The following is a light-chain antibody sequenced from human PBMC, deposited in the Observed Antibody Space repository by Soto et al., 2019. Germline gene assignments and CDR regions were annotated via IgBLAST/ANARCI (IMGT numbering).Light chain of an antibody. CDR2: EGS. V-gene: IGLV2-23*01. CDR3: CSYAGRNTVV. CDR1: SSDVGGYNL. Sequence: QSALTQPASVSGSPGQSITISCTGTSSDVGGYNLVSWYQQYPGKAPKLMIYEGSKRPSGVSDRFSGSRSGNTASLTISGLQAEDEADYHCCSYAGRNTVVFGGGTQLTVL. J-gene: IGLJ2*01.